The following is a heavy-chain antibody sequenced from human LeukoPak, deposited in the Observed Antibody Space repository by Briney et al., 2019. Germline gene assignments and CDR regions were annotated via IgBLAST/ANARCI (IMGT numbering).Heavy chain of an antibody. CDR1: RFTFSSYA. J-gene: IGHJ5*02. V-gene: IGHV3-30-3*01. CDR3: ARAVVPAAPPWFDP. CDR2: ISYDGSNK. Sequence: GGSLRLSCAASRFTFSSYAMHWVRQAPGKGLEWVAVISYDGSNKYYADSVKGRFTISRDNSKNTLYLQMNSLRAEDTAVYYCARAVVPAAPPWFDPWGQGTLVTVSS. D-gene: IGHD2-2*01.